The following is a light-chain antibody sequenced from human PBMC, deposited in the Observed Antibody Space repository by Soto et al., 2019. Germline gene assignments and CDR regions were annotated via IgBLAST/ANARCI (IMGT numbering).Light chain of an antibody. J-gene: IGLJ3*02. Sequence: QSALTQPASVSGSPGQSITISCTGTSSDVGSYNLVSWYQQHPGKAPKLMIYEVSKRPSGVSNRFSGSKSGNTASLPISGLQDEDEDDYYCCSYAGSSTPWVFGGGTKVTVL. CDR1: SSDVGSYNL. V-gene: IGLV2-23*02. CDR3: CSYAGSSTPWV. CDR2: EVS.